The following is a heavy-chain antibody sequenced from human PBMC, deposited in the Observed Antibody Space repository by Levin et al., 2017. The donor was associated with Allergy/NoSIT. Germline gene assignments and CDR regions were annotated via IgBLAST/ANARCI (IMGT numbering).Heavy chain of an antibody. CDR3: ARLPYEWTFHY. CDR1: GFSFSTYW. Sequence: ASETLSLTCAASGFSFSTYWMTWVRQAPGKGLEWVANIKQDGSEKYYVDSVKGRFIISRDNAKNSLYLQMNSPRAEDTAVYYCARLPYEWTFHYWGQGTLVTVSS. D-gene: IGHD2-8*01. CDR2: IKQDGSEK. V-gene: IGHV3-7*04. J-gene: IGHJ4*02.